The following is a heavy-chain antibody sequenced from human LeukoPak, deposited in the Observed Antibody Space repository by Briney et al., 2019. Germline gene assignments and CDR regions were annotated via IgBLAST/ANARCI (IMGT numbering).Heavy chain of an antibody. V-gene: IGHV3-74*01. D-gene: IGHD5-18*01. Sequence: GGSLRLSCAASGFTFTTYWMHWVRQAPGKGLVWVSHINSDGSITSYADSVKGRFTISRDNAKNTLYLQMNSLRAEDTAVYYCARGAVDTANAVWGQGTTVTVSS. CDR2: INSDGSIT. CDR3: ARGAVDTANAV. J-gene: IGHJ6*02. CDR1: GFTFTTYW.